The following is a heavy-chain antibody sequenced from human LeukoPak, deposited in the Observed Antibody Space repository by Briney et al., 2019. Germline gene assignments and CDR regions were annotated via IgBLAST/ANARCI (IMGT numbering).Heavy chain of an antibody. CDR3: ARTIAGIAVAGEFDY. CDR2: IKQDGSEK. V-gene: IGHV3-7*01. CDR1: GVTFSSYW. Sequence: PGGSLRLSCAASGVTFSSYWMSWVRQAPGQGLEWVANIKQDGSEKYYVDSVKGRFTISRDNAKNSLYLQMNSLRAEDTAVYYCARTIAGIAVAGEFDYWGQGTLVTVSS. J-gene: IGHJ4*02. D-gene: IGHD6-19*01.